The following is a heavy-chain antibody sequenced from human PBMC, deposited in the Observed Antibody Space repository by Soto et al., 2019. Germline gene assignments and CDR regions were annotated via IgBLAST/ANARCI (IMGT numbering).Heavy chain of an antibody. CDR2: ISYDGNNK. CDR1: GFTFSSYA. J-gene: IGHJ6*02. V-gene: IGHV3-30-3*01. Sequence: QVQLVESGGGVVQPGRSLRLSCAASGFTFSSYAMHWVRQAPGKGLEWVAVISYDGNNKYYADSVKGRFTISRDNSKNTLYLQMNSLRAEDTAVYYCARDTPVAGTFWGVWYYYYGMDVWGQGTTVTVSS. D-gene: IGHD6-19*01. CDR3: ARDTPVAGTFWGVWYYYYGMDV.